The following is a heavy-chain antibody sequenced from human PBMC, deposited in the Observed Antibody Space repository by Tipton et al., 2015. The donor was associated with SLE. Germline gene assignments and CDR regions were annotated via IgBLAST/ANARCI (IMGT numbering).Heavy chain of an antibody. V-gene: IGHV4-59*01. CDR2: IYHTGST. CDR3: ARDYYGSGFDAFDI. D-gene: IGHD3-10*01. J-gene: IGHJ3*02. Sequence: TLSLTCTVSRGSISTYYWSWIRQPPKQGLEWIGWIYHTGSTDYNPSLKSRVTISVDTSKNQFSLRLSSVTAADTAVYYCARDYYGSGFDAFDIWGQGTMVTVSS. CDR1: RGSISTYY.